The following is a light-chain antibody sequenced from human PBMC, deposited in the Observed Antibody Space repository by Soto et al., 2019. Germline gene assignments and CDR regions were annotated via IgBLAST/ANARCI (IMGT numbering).Light chain of an antibody. CDR1: QSVSAY. CDR2: DAS. CDR3: QYVSNRSPVT. Sequence: LAERRAAQALTSRRSASHSKXXSQSVSAYLVWNQQKPGQAPRRLLYDASNRATGIPARFSGSGSGRDLTLSISSRELEAVAVYSCQYVSNRSPVTIGQGTRLEIK. V-gene: IGKV3-11*02. J-gene: IGKJ5*01.